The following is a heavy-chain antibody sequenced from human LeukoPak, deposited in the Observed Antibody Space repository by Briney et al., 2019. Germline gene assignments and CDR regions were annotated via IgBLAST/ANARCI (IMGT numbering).Heavy chain of an antibody. CDR3: ARGAPNYCSSTSCYYWFDP. CDR2: INPNSGGT. J-gene: IGHJ5*02. CDR1: GYTFTGYY. Sequence: ASVKVSCKASGYTFTGYYMHWVRQAPGQGLEWMGWINPNSGGTNYAQKFQGRVTMTRDTSISTAYMELSGLRSDDTAVYYCARGAPNYCSSTSCYYWFDPWGQGTLVTVSS. D-gene: IGHD2-2*01. V-gene: IGHV1-2*02.